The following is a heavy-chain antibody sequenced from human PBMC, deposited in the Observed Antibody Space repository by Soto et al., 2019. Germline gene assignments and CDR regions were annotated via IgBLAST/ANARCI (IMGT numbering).Heavy chain of an antibody. Sequence: GESRKISCKGSGYTFSNCWIGWVRQMPGKGLEWMGIIYPVDSDTKYSPSFEGHVTISADKSITTAYLQWSSLKASDTAMYYCAWKYCYNVIYYRHFDYSVHVTNVTVS. V-gene: IGHV5-51*01. CDR2: IYPVDSDT. J-gene: IGHJ4*03. D-gene: IGHD2-8*01. CDR1: GYTFSNCW. CDR3: AWKYCYNVIYYRHFDY.